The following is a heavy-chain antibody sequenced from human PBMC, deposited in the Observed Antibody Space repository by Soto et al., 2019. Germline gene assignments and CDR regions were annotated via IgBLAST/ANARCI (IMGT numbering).Heavy chain of an antibody. CDR2: ISAYNGKT. CDR3: ARESPPPYYYDSSGPLDY. V-gene: IGHV1-18*01. Sequence: GASVKVSCKASGYTFTSYGFSWVRQAPGQRLEWMGWISAYNGKTKYTQKLQGRLTMTTDTSTSTAYMELRSLRSNDTAVYYCARESPPPYYYDSSGPLDYWGQGTLVTVSS. CDR1: GYTFTSYG. J-gene: IGHJ4*02. D-gene: IGHD3-22*01.